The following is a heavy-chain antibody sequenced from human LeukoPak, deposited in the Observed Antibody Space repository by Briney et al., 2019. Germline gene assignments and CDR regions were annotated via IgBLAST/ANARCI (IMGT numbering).Heavy chain of an antibody. CDR2: ISSSSSYI. Sequence: GGSLRLSCAASGFTFSSYSMNWVRQAPGKGLEWVSSISSSSSYIYYADSVKGRFTISRDNAKNSLYLQMNNLRAEDTAVYYCARELINNYDILTGYSNWFDPWGQGTLVTVSS. D-gene: IGHD3-9*01. V-gene: IGHV3-21*01. CDR1: GFTFSSYS. CDR3: ARELINNYDILTGYSNWFDP. J-gene: IGHJ5*02.